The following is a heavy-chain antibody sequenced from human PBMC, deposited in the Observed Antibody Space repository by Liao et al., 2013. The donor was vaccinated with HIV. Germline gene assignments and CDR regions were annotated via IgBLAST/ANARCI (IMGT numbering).Heavy chain of an antibody. D-gene: IGHD3-3*01. CDR3: ARVDQYYDYWRGYENWFDP. CDR2: IYTSGST. J-gene: IGHJ5*02. V-gene: IGHV4-59*10. Sequence: QVQLQQWGAGLLKPSETLSLTCAVYGGSFSGYYWSWIRQPPGKGLEWLGRIYTSGSTNYNPSLKSRVTMSVDTSKNQFSLKLSSVTAADTAVYYCARVDQYYDYWRGYENWFDPWGQGTLVTVSS. CDR1: GGSFSGYY.